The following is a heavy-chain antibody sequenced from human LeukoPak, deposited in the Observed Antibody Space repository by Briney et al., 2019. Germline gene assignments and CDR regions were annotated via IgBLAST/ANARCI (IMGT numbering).Heavy chain of an antibody. V-gene: IGHV1-46*01. CDR1: GYSXXSNX. J-gene: IGHJ4*02. CDR3: ARDQEAFDY. CDR2: IYPSDGST. Sequence: VKVSCKASGYSXXSNXIHWVXXAPGQGLEWMGMIYPSDGSTSYAQKFQGRVTVTRDTSTSTVHMELSGLRSEDTAVYYCARDQEAFDYWGQGTLVTVSS.